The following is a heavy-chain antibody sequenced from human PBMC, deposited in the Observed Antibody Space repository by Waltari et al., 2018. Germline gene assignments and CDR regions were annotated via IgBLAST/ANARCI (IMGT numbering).Heavy chain of an antibody. Sequence: EVQLVESGGGLVKPGGSLRLSCGASGFSFRSYSVNWVRKAPGKGLAGVSAISSSTTYIHYADSVKGRFTIPRDNAKNSLYLQMNSLRVEDTAVYYCVSGGWGFYFDYWGQGTVVTVSS. CDR3: VSGGWGFYFDY. V-gene: IGHV3-21*01. D-gene: IGHD7-27*01. J-gene: IGHJ4*02. CDR1: GFSFRSYS. CDR2: ISSSTTYI.